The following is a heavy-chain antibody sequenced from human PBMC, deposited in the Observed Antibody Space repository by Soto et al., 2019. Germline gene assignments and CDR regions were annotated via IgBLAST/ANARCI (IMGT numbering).Heavy chain of an antibody. CDR2: ISYPGDT. D-gene: IGHD1-26*01. Sequence: SETLSLTCSASGDSVSSDTYFWTWIRQPPGKGLEWIAYISYPGDTNYNPSLKSRVTISVDTSRNQFSLTLTSVTAADTAVYFCARIVVGATVDLWGQGSLVTVSS. CDR3: ARIVVGATVDL. CDR1: GDSVSSDTYF. V-gene: IGHV4-61*01. J-gene: IGHJ5*02.